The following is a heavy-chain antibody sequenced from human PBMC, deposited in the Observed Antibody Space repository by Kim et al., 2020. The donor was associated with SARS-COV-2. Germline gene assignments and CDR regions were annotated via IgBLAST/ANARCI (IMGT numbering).Heavy chain of an antibody. CDR1: GFTFSSYG. D-gene: IGHD3-10*01. J-gene: IGHJ6*02. Sequence: GGSLRLSCAASGFTFSSYGMHWVRQAPGKWLEWVAVISYDGSNKYYADSVKGRFTISRDNSKNTLYLQMNSLRAEDTAVYYCAKESGSGSYYAWTYYYYGMDVWGPGTTVTVSS. CDR2: ISYDGSNK. CDR3: AKESGSGSYYAWTYYYYGMDV. V-gene: IGHV3-30*18.